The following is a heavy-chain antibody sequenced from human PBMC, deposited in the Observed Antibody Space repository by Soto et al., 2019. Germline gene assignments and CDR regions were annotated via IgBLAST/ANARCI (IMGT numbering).Heavy chain of an antibody. CDR1: GFTVSSNY. CDR2: IYSGGST. D-gene: IGHD2-2*02. V-gene: IGHV3-53*02. J-gene: IGHJ6*02. CDR3: ARDRAVVVPAAIAFHHTYYYYGMDV. Sequence: EVQLVETGGGLIQPGGSLRLSCAASGFTVSSNYMSWVRQAPGKGLEWVSVIYSGGSTYYADSVKGRFTISRDNSKNTLYLQMNSLRAEDTAVYYCARDRAVVVPAAIAFHHTYYYYGMDVWGQGTTVTVSS.